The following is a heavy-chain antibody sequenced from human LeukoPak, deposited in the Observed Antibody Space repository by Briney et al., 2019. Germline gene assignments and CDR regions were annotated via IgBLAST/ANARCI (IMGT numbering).Heavy chain of an antibody. CDR2: IKEDGSEK. Sequence: GGSLRLSCAASGFTFSNYWMTWVRQAPGKGLEWVANIKEDGSEKYYVDSVKGRFTISRDNTKNSLYLQVNSLRAEDTAVYYCARSGVVVPAAPVRFDPWGQGTLVTVSS. D-gene: IGHD2-2*01. J-gene: IGHJ5*02. CDR1: GFTFSNYW. V-gene: IGHV3-7*01. CDR3: ARSGVVVPAAPVRFDP.